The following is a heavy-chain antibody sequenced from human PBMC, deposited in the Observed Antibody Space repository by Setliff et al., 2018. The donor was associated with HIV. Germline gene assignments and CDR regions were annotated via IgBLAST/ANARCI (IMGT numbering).Heavy chain of an antibody. CDR3: VRGYCSSTTCYEDYYYMDV. Sequence: LSLTCTVSGGSISGYYWSWIRQPPGKGLEYIGSIFFTGNTIYNPSLKARVTLSVDMSKDQVFLRLSSVTAADTAVYYCVRGYCSSTTCYEDYYYMDVWGKGSTVTGLL. CDR2: IFFTGNT. D-gene: IGHD2-2*01. CDR1: GGSISGYY. V-gene: IGHV4-59*01. J-gene: IGHJ6*03.